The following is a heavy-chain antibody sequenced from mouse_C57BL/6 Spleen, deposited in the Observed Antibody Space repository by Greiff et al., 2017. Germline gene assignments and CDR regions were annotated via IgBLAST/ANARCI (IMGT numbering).Heavy chain of an antibody. V-gene: IGHV5-17*01. CDR3: ANSNYRAMDY. CDR2: ISSGSSTI. J-gene: IGHJ4*01. Sequence: DVMLVESGGGLVKPGGSLKLSCAASGFTFSDYGMHWVRQAPEKGLEWVAYISSGSSTIYYADTVKGRFTISRDNAKNTLFLQMTSLRSEDTAMYYCANSNYRAMDYWGQGTSVTVSS. CDR1: GFTFSDYG. D-gene: IGHD2-5*01.